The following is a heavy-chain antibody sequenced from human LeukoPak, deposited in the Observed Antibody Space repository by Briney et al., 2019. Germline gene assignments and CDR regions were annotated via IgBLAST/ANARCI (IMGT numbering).Heavy chain of an antibody. CDR1: GITFSSYA. V-gene: IGHV3-23*01. CDR3: AKSRGYYFYGMDV. J-gene: IGHJ6*02. Sequence: GGSLRLSLAASGITFSSYAMSWVRQAPGKGLEWVSGISANGGSTYYSHSVKGRFTISRDNSKSTLYLQMNSLRAEDTAVYYCAKSRGYYFYGMDVWGQGTTVTVSS. CDR2: ISANGGST.